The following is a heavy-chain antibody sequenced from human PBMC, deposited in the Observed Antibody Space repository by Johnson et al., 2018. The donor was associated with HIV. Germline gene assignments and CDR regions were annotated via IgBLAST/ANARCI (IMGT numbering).Heavy chain of an antibody. V-gene: IGHV3-30*18. CDR1: GFTFDDYA. D-gene: IGHD3-10*01. Sequence: QVQLVESGGNLVQPGRSLRLSCAASGFTFDDYAMHWVRQAPGKGLEWVAFISHDERIEYYADSVKGRFTISRDNSKNTLYLQMNSLRAEDTALYYCAKDMVVRENGAFDILGQGTMVTVSS. CDR3: AKDMVVRENGAFDI. J-gene: IGHJ3*02. CDR2: ISHDERIE.